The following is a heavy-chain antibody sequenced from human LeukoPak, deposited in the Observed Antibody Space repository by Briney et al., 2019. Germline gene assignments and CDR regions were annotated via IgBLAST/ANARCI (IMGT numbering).Heavy chain of an antibody. J-gene: IGHJ4*01. D-gene: IGHD2-15*01. CDR1: GYSFTSYW. V-gene: IGHV5-51*01. CDR2: IYPGDADT. Sequence: ESLKISCKGSGYSFTSYWIGWVRQMPGKGLEWMGIIYPGDADTRYSPSFQGQVTISADKSISTAYLQWSSLEAADTAMYYCARQALVAATPPDYWGQEPWSPSPQ. CDR3: ARQALVAATPPDY.